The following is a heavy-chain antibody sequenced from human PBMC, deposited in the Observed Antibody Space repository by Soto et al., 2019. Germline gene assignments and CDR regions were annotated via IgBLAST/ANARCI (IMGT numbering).Heavy chain of an antibody. CDR2: IYYSGST. D-gene: IGHD6-25*01. CDR1: GGSISSGDYY. Sequence: PSETLSLTCTVPGGSISSGDYYWSWIRQPPWKGLEWIGYIYYSGSTYYNPSLKSRVTISVDTSKNQFSLKLSSVTAADTAVYYCARGRIAAAKHYNYYYGMDVWGQGTTVSVSS. CDR3: ARGRIAAAKHYNYYYGMDV. J-gene: IGHJ6*02. V-gene: IGHV4-30-4*01.